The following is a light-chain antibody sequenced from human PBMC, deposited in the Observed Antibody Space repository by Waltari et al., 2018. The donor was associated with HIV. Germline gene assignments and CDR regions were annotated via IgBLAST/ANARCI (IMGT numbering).Light chain of an antibody. CDR2: GNK. CDR1: SSNIGADYA. V-gene: IGLV1-40*01. Sequence: QSVLTQPPSVSGAPGQRVTISCTGGSSNIGADYAVHWYQQIPGTAPKPLISGNKNRPSGVPDRFSASKSGTSASLAITGLQAEDEADYFCQSYDRSLSASVVFGGGTKLTVL. CDR3: QSYDRSLSASVV. J-gene: IGLJ2*01.